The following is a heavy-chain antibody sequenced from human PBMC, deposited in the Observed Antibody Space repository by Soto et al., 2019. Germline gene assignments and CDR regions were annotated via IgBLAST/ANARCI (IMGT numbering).Heavy chain of an antibody. CDR3: CVVKRLDQYSTSGYWFDP. J-gene: IGHJ5*02. CDR1: GFTFSHAW. D-gene: IGHD2-15*01. Sequence: RRLSCAASGFTFSHAWMSWVRQAPGKGLEWVGRIKSKADGETKDYGAPVRGRFTISRDDAKDTLYLQMNSLRIEDTAVYYCCVVKRLDQYSTSGYWFDPWGPGXLVTVSS. CDR2: IKSKADGETK. V-gene: IGHV3-15*01.